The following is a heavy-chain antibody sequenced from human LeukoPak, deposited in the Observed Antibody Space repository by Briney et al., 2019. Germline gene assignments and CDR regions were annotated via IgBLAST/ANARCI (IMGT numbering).Heavy chain of an antibody. V-gene: IGHV3-30*18. CDR3: AKASGVPWADYAFDI. Sequence: PGGSLRLSCAASGFTFSSYGMHWVRQAPGKGLEWVAVISYDGSNKYYADSVKGRITISRDNSKNTLYLQMNSLRAEDTAVYYCAKASGVPWADYAFDIWGQGKMVTVSS. J-gene: IGHJ3*02. D-gene: IGHD3-10*01. CDR2: ISYDGSNK. CDR1: GFTFSSYG.